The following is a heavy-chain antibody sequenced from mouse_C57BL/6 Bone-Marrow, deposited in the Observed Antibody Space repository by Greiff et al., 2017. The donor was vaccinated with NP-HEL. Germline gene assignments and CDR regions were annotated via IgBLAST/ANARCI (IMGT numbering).Heavy chain of an antibody. D-gene: IGHD2-4*01. V-gene: IGHV5-15*01. Sequence: EVQRVESGGGLVKPGGSLKLSCAASGFTFSDYGMAWVRQAPRKGPEWVAFISNLAYSIYYADTVKGRFPISRENAKNTLYLEMSSLRSEDTALYYCARLGDYEAFDYWGQGTTLTVSS. CDR1: GFTFSDYG. J-gene: IGHJ2*01. CDR3: ARLGDYEAFDY. CDR2: ISNLAYSI.